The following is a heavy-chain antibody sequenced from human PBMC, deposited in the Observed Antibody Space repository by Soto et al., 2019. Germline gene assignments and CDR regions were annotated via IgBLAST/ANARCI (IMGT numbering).Heavy chain of an antibody. CDR3: ARWLEVLTTSDS. Sequence: LRLSCAASGFNFSDYYMTWIRQAPGKGLEWISYISTSGRDTEYADSVKGRFLISRDNAKRSLYLQMNSLRVEDTAVYYCARWLEVLTTSDSWGQGTLVTVSS. J-gene: IGHJ4*02. CDR2: ISTSGRDT. CDR1: GFNFSDYY. V-gene: IGHV3-11*06. D-gene: IGHD3-22*01.